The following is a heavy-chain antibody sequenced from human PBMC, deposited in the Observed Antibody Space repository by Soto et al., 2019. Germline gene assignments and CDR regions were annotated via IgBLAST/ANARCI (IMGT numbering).Heavy chain of an antibody. CDR3: ARDPPDILTGYDY. CDR2: ISYDGSNK. J-gene: IGHJ4*02. D-gene: IGHD3-9*01. V-gene: IGHV3-30-3*01. Sequence: GGSLRLSCAASGFTFSSYAMHWVRQAPGNGLEWVAVISYDGSNKYYADSVKGRFTISRDNSKNTLYLQMNSLRAEDTAVYYCARDPPDILTGYDYWGQGTLVTVSS. CDR1: GFTFSSYA.